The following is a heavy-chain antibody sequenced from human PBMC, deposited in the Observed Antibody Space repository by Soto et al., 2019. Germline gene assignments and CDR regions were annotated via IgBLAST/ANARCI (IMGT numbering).Heavy chain of an antibody. CDR2: ISAYNGNT. D-gene: IGHD3-3*01. Sequence: GASVKVSCKASGYTFTSYGISWVRQAPGQGLEWMGWISAYNGNTNYAQKLQGRVTMTTDTSTSTAYMELRSLRSDDTAVYYCARGVQFLEWLNYYGMDVWGQGTTVTVSS. J-gene: IGHJ6*02. CDR1: GYTFTSYG. CDR3: ARGVQFLEWLNYYGMDV. V-gene: IGHV1-18*01.